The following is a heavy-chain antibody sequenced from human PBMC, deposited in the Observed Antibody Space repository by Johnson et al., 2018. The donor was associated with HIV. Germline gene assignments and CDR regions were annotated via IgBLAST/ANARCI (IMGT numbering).Heavy chain of an antibody. V-gene: IGHV3-30*03. CDR3: ARGRNSNFRLRDAFDI. D-gene: IGHD1-1*01. CDR1: GFTFSDYY. CDR2: ISYDGSNK. Sequence: QVQLVESGGGVVQPGRSLRLSCAASGFTFSDYYMSWIRQAPGKGLEWVAVISYDGSNKYYADSVKGRFTISRDNSKNTLYLQMNSLRAEDTAVYYCARGRNSNFRLRDAFDIWGQGTMVTVSS. J-gene: IGHJ3*02.